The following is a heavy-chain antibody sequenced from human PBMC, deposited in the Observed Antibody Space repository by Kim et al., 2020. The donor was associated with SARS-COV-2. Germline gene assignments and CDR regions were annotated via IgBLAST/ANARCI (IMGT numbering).Heavy chain of an antibody. Sequence: ASVKVSCKASGYTFTSYYMHWVRQAPGQGLEWMGIINPSGGSTSYAQKFQGRVTTRDTSTSTVYMELSSLRSEDTAVYYCARGQWIAAAGTYPYYYYGMDVWGQGTTVTVSS. V-gene: IGHV1-46*01. J-gene: IGHJ6*02. CDR1: GYTFTSYY. CDR3: ARGQWIAAAGTYPYYYYGMDV. CDR2: INPSGGST. D-gene: IGHD6-13*01.